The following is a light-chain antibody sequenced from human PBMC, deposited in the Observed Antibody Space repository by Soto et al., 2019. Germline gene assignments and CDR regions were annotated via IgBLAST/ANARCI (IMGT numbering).Light chain of an antibody. Sequence: QYALTQLPSASGSPGQSVTISCTGTSSDVGGYNYVSWYQQHPGKAPRLMIYDVIKRPSGVPDRFSGSKSGNTASLTVSGLQAEDEADYYCSSYAGSTNFVFGPGTKVTVL. V-gene: IGLV2-8*01. CDR2: DVI. CDR1: SSDVGGYNY. CDR3: SSYAGSTNFV. J-gene: IGLJ1*01.